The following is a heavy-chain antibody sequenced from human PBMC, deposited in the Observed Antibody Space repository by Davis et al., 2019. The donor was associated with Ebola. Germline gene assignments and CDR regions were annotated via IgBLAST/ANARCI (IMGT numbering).Heavy chain of an antibody. Sequence: PSETLSLTCTVSGGSIGGYLWSWIRQPPGKGLEWIGQMSYNGSTDYNPSLKSRITISVDTSKNQLSLRLSSVTAADTAMYYCARGTAVWGKGTTVTVSS. CDR2: MSYNGST. CDR1: GGSIGGYL. CDR3: ARGTAV. J-gene: IGHJ6*04. V-gene: IGHV4-59*01. D-gene: IGHD5-18*01.